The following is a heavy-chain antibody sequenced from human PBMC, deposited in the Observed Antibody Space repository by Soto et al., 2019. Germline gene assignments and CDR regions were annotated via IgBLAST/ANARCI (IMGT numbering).Heavy chain of an antibody. CDR3: ARVRVDYYDSSGYYLFDY. CDR1: CGSISSGDYY. V-gene: IGHV4-30-4*01. Sequence: SETLSLTCTVSCGSISSGDYYWSWIRQPPGKGLEWIGYIYYSGSTYYNPSLKSRVTISVDTSKNQFSLKLSSVTAADTAVYYCARVRVDYYDSSGYYLFDYWGQGTLVTVSS. CDR2: IYYSGST. J-gene: IGHJ4*02. D-gene: IGHD3-22*01.